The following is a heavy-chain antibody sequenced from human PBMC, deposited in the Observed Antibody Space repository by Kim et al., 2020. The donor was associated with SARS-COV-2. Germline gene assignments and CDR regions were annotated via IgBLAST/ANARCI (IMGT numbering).Heavy chain of an antibody. J-gene: IGHJ4*02. CDR1: GGSFSGYY. Sequence: SETLSLTCAVYGGSFSGYYWSWIRQPPGKGLEWIGEINHSGSTNYNPSLKSRVTISVDTSKNQFSLKLSSVTAADTAVYYCARDRYYYDSSGYDYFDYWGQGTLVTVSS. CDR3: ARDRYYYDSSGYDYFDY. V-gene: IGHV4-34*01. D-gene: IGHD3-22*01. CDR2: INHSGST.